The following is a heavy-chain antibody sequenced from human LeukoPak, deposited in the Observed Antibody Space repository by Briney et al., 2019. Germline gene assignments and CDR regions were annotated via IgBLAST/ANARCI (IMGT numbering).Heavy chain of an antibody. Sequence: SGTXSLTCAVSGGSISSSNWGSWVRQPPGKGLEWIGSIYYSGSTYYNPSLKSRVTISVDTSKNQFSLKLSSVTAADTAVYYCARDRPYPQYYFDYWGQGTLVTVSS. V-gene: IGHV4-4*02. D-gene: IGHD2-2*02. CDR2: IYYSGST. J-gene: IGHJ4*02. CDR1: GGSISSSNW. CDR3: ARDRPYPQYYFDY.